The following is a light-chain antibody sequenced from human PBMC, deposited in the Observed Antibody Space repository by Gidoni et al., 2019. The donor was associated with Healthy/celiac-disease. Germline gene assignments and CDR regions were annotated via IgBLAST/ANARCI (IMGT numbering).Light chain of an antibody. CDR1: QDISNY. CDR3: QQYDNLPIT. V-gene: IGKV1-33*01. Sequence: IQMTQSPSPLSASVGDRVTITCQASQDISNYLNWYQQKPGKAPKLLIYDASNLETGVPPRFSGSGSGTDFTFTISSLQPEDIATYYCQQYDNLPITFGQXTRLEIK. CDR2: DAS. J-gene: IGKJ5*01.